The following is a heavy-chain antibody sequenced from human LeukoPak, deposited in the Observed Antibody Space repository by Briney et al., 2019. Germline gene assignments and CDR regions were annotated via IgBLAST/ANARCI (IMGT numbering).Heavy chain of an antibody. J-gene: IGHJ4*02. CDR2: IYPDDSNT. Sequence: GESLKISCKGSGYSFTSFWIGWVRQMPGKGLEWMGIIYPDDSNTRYSPSFHGQVTISADKSINTAYLQWSSLKASDTAMYYCARRASSSSGEDWGQGTLVTVSS. CDR3: ARRASSSSGED. D-gene: IGHD6-6*01. V-gene: IGHV5-51*01. CDR1: GYSFTSFW.